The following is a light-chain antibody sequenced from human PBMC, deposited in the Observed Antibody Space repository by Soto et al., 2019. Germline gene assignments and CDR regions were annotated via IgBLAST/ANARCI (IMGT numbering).Light chain of an antibody. J-gene: IGKJ4*01. CDR2: DAS. Sequence: EIVLTQSPATLSLSPGERDTLSCRASQSVSSYLAWYQQKPGQAPTLLIYDASNRATGIPARFSGSGSGTDFTLTISSLEPEDFAVYYCQQRSNWLLTFGGGTKVDIK. V-gene: IGKV3-11*01. CDR1: QSVSSY. CDR3: QQRSNWLLT.